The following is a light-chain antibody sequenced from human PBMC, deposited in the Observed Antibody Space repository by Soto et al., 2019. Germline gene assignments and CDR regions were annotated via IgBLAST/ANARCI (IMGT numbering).Light chain of an antibody. CDR2: GAS. CDR1: QTISSW. Sequence: THSPSTLSGSVGDRVTITFRSSQTISSWLAWYQQKPGQAPRLLIYGASSRATGIPDRFSGSGSGTDFTLTISRLEPEDFAVYYCQQYGSSPPWTFGQGTKVDIK. CDR3: QQYGSSPPWT. J-gene: IGKJ1*01. V-gene: IGKV3-20*01.